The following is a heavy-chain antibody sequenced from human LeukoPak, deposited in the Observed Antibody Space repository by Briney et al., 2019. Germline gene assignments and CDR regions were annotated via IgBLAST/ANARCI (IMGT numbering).Heavy chain of an antibody. CDR2: ISSSSSYI. CDR1: GFTFSSYS. D-gene: IGHD3-22*01. J-gene: IGHJ2*01. V-gene: IGHV3-21*01. Sequence: GGSLRLSCAASGFTFSSYSMNWVRQAPGKGLEWVSSISSSSSYIYYADSVKGRFTISRDNSKNTLYLQMNSLRAEDTAVYYCAREAYTYYYDSSGPTPPPIAWGRGTLVTVSS. CDR3: AREAYTYYYDSSGPTPPPIA.